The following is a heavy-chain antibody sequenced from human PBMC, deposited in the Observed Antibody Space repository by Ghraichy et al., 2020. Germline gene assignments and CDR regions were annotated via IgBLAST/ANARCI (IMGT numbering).Heavy chain of an antibody. CDR2: IWYDGSNK. J-gene: IGHJ5*02. V-gene: IGHV3-33*01. D-gene: IGHD6-13*01. CDR1: GFTFSSYG. Sequence: GGSLRLSCAASGFTFSSYGMHWVRQAPGKGLEWVAVIWYDGSNKYYADSVKGRFTISRDNSKNTLYLQMNRLRAEDTAVYYCAREGGSTNWFDPWGQGTLVTVSS. CDR3: AREGGSTNWFDP.